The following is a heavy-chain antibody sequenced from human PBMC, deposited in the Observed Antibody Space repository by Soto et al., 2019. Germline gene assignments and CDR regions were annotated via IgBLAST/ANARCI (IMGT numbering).Heavy chain of an antibody. D-gene: IGHD3-10*01. V-gene: IGHV3-21*06. CDR3: ARDFNTYLYYYYCMEV. CDR2: ISSGSNYT. Sequence: EVQLVESGGGLVKPGGSLRLSCVVSGFTFSSDSMNCVRQAPGKGVEWVSSISSGSNYTYYAASVKGRFTISRDKANNPVYLQMNRMRAEDTAFYYCARDFNTYLYYYYCMEVWGKGTTVTVS. CDR1: GFTFSSDS. J-gene: IGHJ6*03.